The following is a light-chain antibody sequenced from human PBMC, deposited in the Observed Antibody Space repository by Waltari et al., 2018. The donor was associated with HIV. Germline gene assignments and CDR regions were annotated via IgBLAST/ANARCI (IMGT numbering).Light chain of an antibody. Sequence: QSMLTQPPSVSGAPGQRVTISCTGSSSNIGAGYDVHWYQQLPGTAPKLLIYGNINRPSGVPDRFSGSESGTSASLAITGLQAEDEADYYCQSYDSSLSGYVFGTGTKVTVL. CDR2: GNI. V-gene: IGLV1-40*01. CDR1: SSNIGAGYD. CDR3: QSYDSSLSGYV. J-gene: IGLJ1*01.